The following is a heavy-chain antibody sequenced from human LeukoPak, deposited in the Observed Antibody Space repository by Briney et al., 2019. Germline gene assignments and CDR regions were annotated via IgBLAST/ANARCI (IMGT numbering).Heavy chain of an antibody. CDR3: ARDKVRNAYNEFDY. J-gene: IGHJ4*02. CDR2: IYSGGDT. V-gene: IGHV3-66*01. Sequence: GSLRLSCAASGFTVSTNYMSWVRQAPGKGLEWVSVIYSGGDTYYADSVKGRFTISRDNSKSTLYLQMNSLRDEDTAVYYCARDKVRNAYNEFDYWGQGALVIVSS. CDR1: GFTVSTNY. D-gene: IGHD5-24*01.